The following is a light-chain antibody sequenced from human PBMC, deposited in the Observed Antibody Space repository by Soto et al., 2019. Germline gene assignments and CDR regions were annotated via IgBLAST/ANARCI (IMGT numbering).Light chain of an antibody. CDR2: QDS. Sequence: SYELTQPPSVSESPGQTASITCYGDKLGDKYACWYQQKPGQSPVLVIYQDSKRPSGIPERFSGSNSGNTATLTISGTQAMDEADYYCQAWDSSTVVFGGGTKLTVL. CDR3: QAWDSSTVV. CDR1: KLGDKY. V-gene: IGLV3-1*01. J-gene: IGLJ2*01.